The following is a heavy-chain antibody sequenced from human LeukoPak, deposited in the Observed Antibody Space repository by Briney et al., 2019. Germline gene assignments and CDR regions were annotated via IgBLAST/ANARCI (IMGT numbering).Heavy chain of an antibody. CDR1: GGSIRGSY. CDR3: ARLPNDYGRQ. Sequence: SETLSLTCTVPGGSIRGSYWSWIRQPPGKGLGWIGYIFYSGSTSYNPSLKSQVTISVDKSKNQFALKLSSVTAADTVVYYCARLPNDYGRQWGQGTLDSVSS. V-gene: IGHV4-59*01. CDR2: IFYSGST. J-gene: IGHJ4*02. D-gene: IGHD4-17*01.